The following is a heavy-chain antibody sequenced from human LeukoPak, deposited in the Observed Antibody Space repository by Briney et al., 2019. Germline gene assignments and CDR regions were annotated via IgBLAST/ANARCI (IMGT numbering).Heavy chain of an antibody. CDR2: ISSSSRYI. D-gene: IGHD3-3*01. Sequence: GGSLRLSCAASGFTFSSYSMNWVRQAPGKGLEWVSSISSSSRYIYYADSVKGRFTISRDNAKNTLYLQMNSLRAEDTAVCYCARERVRFLGFDPWGQGTLVTVSS. V-gene: IGHV3-21*01. J-gene: IGHJ5*02. CDR1: GFTFSSYS. CDR3: ARERVRFLGFDP.